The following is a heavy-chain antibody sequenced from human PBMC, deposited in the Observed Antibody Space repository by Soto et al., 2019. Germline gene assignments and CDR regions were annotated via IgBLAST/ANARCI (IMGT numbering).Heavy chain of an antibody. D-gene: IGHD3-22*01. CDR3: ATDSVAFDM. CDR2: SNPKSGGT. Sequence: ASVKVSCKASGYMFTGCYIHWVRQAPGRGLEWMGWSNPKSGGTKYAEKFQVRVSMTGDTSITTAYMELSSLRSDDTAVYYCATDSVAFDMWGQGTKVT. J-gene: IGHJ3*02. CDR1: GYMFTGCY. V-gene: IGHV1-2*02.